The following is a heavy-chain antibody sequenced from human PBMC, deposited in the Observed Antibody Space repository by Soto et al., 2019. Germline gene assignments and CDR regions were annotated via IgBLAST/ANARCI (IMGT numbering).Heavy chain of an antibody. Sequence: QVQLQESGPGLVKPSETLSLTCTVSGGSISSYYWSWIQQPPGKGLEWIGYIYYSGSTNYNPSLKSRVTISVDTSKNQFSLKLSSVTAADTAVYYCARDGHYYDSSGYYYAGEFDYWGQGNLVTVSS. V-gene: IGHV4-59*01. CDR3: ARDGHYYDSSGYYYAGEFDY. CDR1: GGSISSYY. CDR2: IYYSGST. J-gene: IGHJ4*02. D-gene: IGHD3-22*01.